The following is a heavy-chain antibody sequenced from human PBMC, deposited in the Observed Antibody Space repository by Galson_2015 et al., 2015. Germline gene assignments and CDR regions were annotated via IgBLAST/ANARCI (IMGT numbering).Heavy chain of an antibody. D-gene: IGHD6-19*01. CDR2: INAGNGNT. J-gene: IGHJ4*02. Sequence: SVKVSCKASGYTFRGYAMHWVHQAPGQRLEWMGWINAGNGNTKYSQKFQDRVTITRDTSASTVYMELSSLRSEDTAVYFRARGIGSTSGWYYFDFWGQGTLVTVSS. V-gene: IGHV1-3*01. CDR3: ARGIGSTSGWYYFDF. CDR1: GYTFRGYA.